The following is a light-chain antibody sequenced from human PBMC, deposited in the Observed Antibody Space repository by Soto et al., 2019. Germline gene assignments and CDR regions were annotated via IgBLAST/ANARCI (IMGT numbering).Light chain of an antibody. CDR2: AAS. Sequence: DIQMTQSPSSLSASVGDRVTITCRASQDISNYLAWYHQKPGKVPKLLIYAASTLQSGVPSRFSGSGSGTDFTLTISSLQPEDVATYYCQKDNSAPQTFGPGTKVDLK. J-gene: IGKJ3*01. V-gene: IGKV1-27*01. CDR1: QDISNY. CDR3: QKDNSAPQT.